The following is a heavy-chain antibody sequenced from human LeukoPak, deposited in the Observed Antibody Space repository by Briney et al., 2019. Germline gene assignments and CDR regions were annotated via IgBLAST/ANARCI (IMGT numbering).Heavy chain of an antibody. CDR3: ARGLAYYYGSGSYRGGFDY. V-gene: IGHV1-8*02. J-gene: IGHJ4*02. Sequence: ASVKVSCKASGGTFSSYAISWVRQAPGQGLEWMGWMNPNSGNTGYAQKFQGRVTMTRNTSISTAYMELSSLRSEDTAVYYCARGLAYYYGSGSYRGGFDYWGQGTLVTVSS. D-gene: IGHD3-10*01. CDR1: GGTFSSYA. CDR2: MNPNSGNT.